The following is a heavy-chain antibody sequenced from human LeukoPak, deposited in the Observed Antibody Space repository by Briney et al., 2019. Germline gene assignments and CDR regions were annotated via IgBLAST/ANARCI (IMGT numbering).Heavy chain of an antibody. Sequence: SETLSLTCAVYGYSISSGYYWGWIRQPPGKGLEWIGSIYHSGSTYYNPSLKSRVTISVDTSKNQFSLKVSSVTAADTAVYYCARQAIAATGNWFDPWGQGTLVTVST. V-gene: IGHV4-38-2*01. J-gene: IGHJ5*02. CDR1: GYSISSGYY. CDR2: IYHSGST. CDR3: ARQAIAATGNWFDP. D-gene: IGHD2-15*01.